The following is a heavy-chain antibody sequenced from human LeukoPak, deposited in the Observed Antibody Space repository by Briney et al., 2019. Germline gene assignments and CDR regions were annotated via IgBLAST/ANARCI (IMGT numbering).Heavy chain of an antibody. CDR3: ARLYCSGGSCYHDY. D-gene: IGHD2-15*01. Sequence: SVKVSCKASGGTFISYAISWVGQAPGQGREWMGGIIPIFGTANYAQKFQGRVTITADESTSTAYMELSSLRSEDTAVYYCARLYCSGGSCYHDYWGQGTLVTVSS. CDR1: GGTFISYA. V-gene: IGHV1-69*01. CDR2: IIPIFGTA. J-gene: IGHJ4*02.